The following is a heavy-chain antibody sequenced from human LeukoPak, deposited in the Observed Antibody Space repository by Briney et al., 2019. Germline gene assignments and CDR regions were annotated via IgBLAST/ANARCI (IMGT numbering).Heavy chain of an antibody. D-gene: IGHD3-16*01. CDR2: IYYSGST. V-gene: IGHV4-39*07. CDR3: ARVRGDTLFDY. Sequence: SETLSLTCTVSGGSISSSSYYWGWIRQLPGKGLEWIGSIYYSGSTYYNPSLKSRVTISVDTSKNQFSLKLSSVTAADTAVYYCARVRGDTLFDYWGQGTLVTVSS. CDR1: GGSISSSSYY. J-gene: IGHJ4*02.